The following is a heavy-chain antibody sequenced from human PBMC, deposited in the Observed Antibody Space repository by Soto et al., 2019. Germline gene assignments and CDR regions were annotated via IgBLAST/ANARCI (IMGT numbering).Heavy chain of an antibody. V-gene: IGHV2-5*02. J-gene: IGHJ4*02. CDR1: GFSLSPSGGG. Sequence: SGPTLVNPTQTLTLTCTFSGFSLSPSGGGVGWIRQPPGKALEWLALIYWDDDKRYSQSLKGRLTITKDTSKNQVVLTMTNMDPVDTATYYCAHGSTSHCSGGSCYNYWGQGTLVTVSS. D-gene: IGHD2-15*01. CDR3: AHGSTSHCSGGSCYNY. CDR2: IYWDDDK.